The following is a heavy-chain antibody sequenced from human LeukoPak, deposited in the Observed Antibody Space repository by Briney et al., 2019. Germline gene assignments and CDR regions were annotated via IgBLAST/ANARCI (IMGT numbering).Heavy chain of an antibody. V-gene: IGHV5-51*01. J-gene: IGHJ4*02. Sequence: GESLKISCKGSGYSFTTYWIGWVRQVPGQGLEWMGIIYPGDSDTKYSPSFQGQVTISADNSISTAYLQWVSLKASDTGMYYCARSLPYGRKNIWYFDYWGQGTLVTVSS. D-gene: IGHD3-10*02. CDR2: IYPGDSDT. CDR1: GYSFTTYW. CDR3: ARSLPYGRKNIWYFDY.